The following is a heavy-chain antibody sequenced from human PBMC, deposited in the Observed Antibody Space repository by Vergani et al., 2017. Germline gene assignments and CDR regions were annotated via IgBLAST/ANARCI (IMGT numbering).Heavy chain of an antibody. V-gene: IGHV3-9*01. Sequence: EVQLVESGGGLVQPGRSLRLSCAASGFTFDDYAMHWVRQAPGKGLEWVSGISWNSGSIGYADSVTGRFTISRDNAKNSLYLQMNSLRAEDTALYYCAKDIVGWNDGAFDIWGQGTMVTVSS. D-gene: IGHD1-1*01. CDR2: ISWNSGSI. CDR1: GFTFDDYA. CDR3: AKDIVGWNDGAFDI. J-gene: IGHJ3*02.